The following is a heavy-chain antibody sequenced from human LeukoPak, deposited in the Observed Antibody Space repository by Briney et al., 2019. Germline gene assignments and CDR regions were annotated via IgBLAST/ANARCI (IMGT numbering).Heavy chain of an antibody. CDR3: ARADFIDAGPYLIGP. CDR2: INTKSGRT. J-gene: IGHJ5*02. V-gene: IGHV1-2*02. CDR1: GYSFTDYY. D-gene: IGHD3-3*01. Sequence: ASVRVSCKTSGYSFTDYYIHWVRQAPGQGLEWMGWINTKSGRTSSARKFQGRVTMTRDPSITTIYMDMAWLTSDDTAIYFCARADFIDAGPYLIGPWGQGTLVTVSS.